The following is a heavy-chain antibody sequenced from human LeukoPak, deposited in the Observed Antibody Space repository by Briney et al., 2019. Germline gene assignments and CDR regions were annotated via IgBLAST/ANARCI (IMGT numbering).Heavy chain of an antibody. D-gene: IGHD6-19*01. J-gene: IGHJ4*02. CDR3: ATAKYSSGWYEDY. V-gene: IGHV5-51*01. CDR2: IYPGDSDT. CDR1: GYSFTSYW. Sequence: GESLKISCKGSGYSFTSYWIGWVRQMPGEGLEWMGIIYPGDSDTRYSPSFQGQVTISADKSISTAYLQWSSLKASDTAMYYCATAKYSSGWYEDYWGQGTLVTVSS.